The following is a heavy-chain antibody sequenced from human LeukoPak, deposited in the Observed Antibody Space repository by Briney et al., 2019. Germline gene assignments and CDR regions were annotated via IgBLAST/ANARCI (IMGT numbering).Heavy chain of an antibody. CDR3: SRDDGPFGGVRFDH. CDR2: ISANNGNT. CDR1: GYTFTAYG. V-gene: IGHV1-18*01. Sequence: ASVKVSCKASGYTFTAYGISLVRQAPGQGLEWMGWISANNGNTNYAQKVQRRVTMTRDTSTSTAYMELRSLRYADTAVYYCSRDDGPFGGVRFDHWGQGNLVTVSS. D-gene: IGHD3-16*01. J-gene: IGHJ4*02.